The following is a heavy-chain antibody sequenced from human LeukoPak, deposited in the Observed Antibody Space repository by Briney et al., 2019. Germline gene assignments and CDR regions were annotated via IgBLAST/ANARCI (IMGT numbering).Heavy chain of an antibody. CDR1: GFTFCTYW. V-gene: IGHV3-7*01. D-gene: IGHD4-17*01. Sequence: PGGSLRLSCAASGFTFCTYWMIWVRQAPGKGLEWVANIKEDGSEKYYVDSVKGRFTISRENAKNSLYLQMNSLRVEDTAVYYCARAPYGENYWGQGTLVTVSS. CDR2: IKEDGSEK. J-gene: IGHJ4*02. CDR3: ARAPYGENY.